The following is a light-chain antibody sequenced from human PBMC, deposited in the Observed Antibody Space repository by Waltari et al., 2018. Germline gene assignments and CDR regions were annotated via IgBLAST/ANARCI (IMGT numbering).Light chain of an antibody. CDR2: EVT. CDR3: CSYAGASTHVV. Sequence: QSALTQPASVSGSPGQSITIPCTGTSSDVGSYNLVSWYQQHPCKAPKLMIYEVTKRPSGVSNRFSGSKSGNTASLTISGLQAEDESDYYCCSYAGASTHVVFGGGTKVTVL. CDR1: SSDVGSYNL. V-gene: IGLV2-23*02. J-gene: IGLJ2*01.